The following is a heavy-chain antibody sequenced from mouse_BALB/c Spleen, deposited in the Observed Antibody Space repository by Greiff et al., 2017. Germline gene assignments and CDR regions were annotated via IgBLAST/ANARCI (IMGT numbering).Heavy chain of an antibody. CDR2: INPSNGRT. J-gene: IGHJ2*01. Sequence: QVQLQQPGAELVKPGASVKLSCKASGYTFTSYWMHWVKQRPGQGLEWIGEINPSNGRTNYNEKFKSKATLTVDKSSSTAYMQLSSLTSEDSAVYYCARIYYYGSSLFDYWGQGTTLTVSS. V-gene: IGHV1S81*02. D-gene: IGHD1-1*01. CDR1: GYTFTSYW. CDR3: ARIYYYGSSLFDY.